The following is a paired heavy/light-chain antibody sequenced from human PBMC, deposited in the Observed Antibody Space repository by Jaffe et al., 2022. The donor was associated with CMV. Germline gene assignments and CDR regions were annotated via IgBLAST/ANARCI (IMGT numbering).Light chain of an antibody. CDR3: LQDYNYPRT. CDR2: AAS. CDR1: QGIRND. Sequence: AIQMTQSPSSLSASVGDRVTITCRASQGIRNDLGWYQQKPGKAPKLLIYAASSLQSGVPSRFSGSGSGTDFTLTISSLQPEDFATYYCLQDYNYPRTFGQGTKLEIK. J-gene: IGKJ2*01. V-gene: IGKV1-6*01.
Heavy chain of an antibody. CDR1: GGSFSGYY. CDR2: INHSGST. J-gene: IGHJ6*03. Sequence: QVQLQQWGAGLLKPSETLSLTCAVYGGSFSGYYWSWIRQPPGKGLEWIGEINHSGSTNYNPSLKSRVTISVDTSKNQFSLKLSSVTAADTAVYYCARGGDYGPYYYYYYYMDVWGKGTTVTVSS. CDR3: ARGGDYGPYYYYYYYMDV. V-gene: IGHV4-34*01. D-gene: IGHD4-17*01.